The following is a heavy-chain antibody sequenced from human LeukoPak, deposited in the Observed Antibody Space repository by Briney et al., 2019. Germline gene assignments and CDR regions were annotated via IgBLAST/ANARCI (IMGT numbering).Heavy chain of an antibody. J-gene: IGHJ4*02. Sequence: SETLSLTCAVSGYSISSGYYWGWNRQPPGKGLEWIGSIYHSGSTYYNPSLKSRVTISVDTSKNQFSLKLSSVTAADTTVYYCARPSGLGELSTFDYWGQGTLVTVSS. V-gene: IGHV4-38-2*01. CDR3: ARPSGLGELSTFDY. CDR1: GYSISSGYY. D-gene: IGHD3-16*02. CDR2: IYHSGST.